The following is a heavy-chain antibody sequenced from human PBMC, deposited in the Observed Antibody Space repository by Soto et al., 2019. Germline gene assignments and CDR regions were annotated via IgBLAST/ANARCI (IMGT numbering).Heavy chain of an antibody. CDR2: IYYSGST. CDR3: ARSRWHYYDSSGYYSGTFDY. J-gene: IGHJ4*02. CDR1: GGSISSSSYY. V-gene: IGHV4-39*01. Sequence: SETLSLTCTVSGGSISSSSYYWGWIRQPPGKGLEWIGSIYYSGSTYYNPSLKSRVTISVDTSKNQSSLKLSSVTAADTAVYYCARSRWHYYDSSGYYSGTFDYWGQGTLVTVSS. D-gene: IGHD3-22*01.